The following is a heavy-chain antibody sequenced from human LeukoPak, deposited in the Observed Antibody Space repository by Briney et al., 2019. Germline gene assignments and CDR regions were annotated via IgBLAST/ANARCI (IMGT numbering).Heavy chain of an antibody. J-gene: IGHJ4*02. CDR1: GFTFSSSS. Sequence: GGSLRLSCAASGFTFSSSSMNWVRQAPGKGLEWVSHISFTNTIIYFADSVKGRFTISRDNAQNSLYLHMSSLRDEDTAVYYCARGDGFHHFDYWGQGALVTVSS. CDR2: ISFTNTII. V-gene: IGHV3-48*02. CDR3: ARGDGFHHFDY. D-gene: IGHD5-24*01.